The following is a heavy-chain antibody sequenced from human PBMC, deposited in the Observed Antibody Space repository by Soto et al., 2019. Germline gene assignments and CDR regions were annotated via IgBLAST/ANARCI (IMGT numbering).Heavy chain of an antibody. D-gene: IGHD4-17*01. CDR2: IYTSGST. CDR1: GGSISSYY. V-gene: IGHV4-4*07. CDR3: ARSTRDYGDYGYFDS. Sequence: QVQLQESGPGLVKPSETLSLTCTVSGGSISSYYLSWIRQPAGKGLEWIGRIYTSGSTNYNPSLKSRVTMSVDTSKTQFSMQLSSVTDADTTVYYCARSTRDYGDYGYFDSWGQGTLVTVSS. J-gene: IGHJ4*02.